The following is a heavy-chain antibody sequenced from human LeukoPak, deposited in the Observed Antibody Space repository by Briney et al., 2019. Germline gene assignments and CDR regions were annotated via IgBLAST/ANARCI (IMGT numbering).Heavy chain of an antibody. CDR1: GDSITSYF. J-gene: IGHJ4*02. V-gene: IGHV4-59*08. CDR2: MFYSGST. D-gene: IGHD4-17*01. CDR3: AGGDYFVNFDY. Sequence: SETLSLTCTVSGDSITSYFWNWIRQSPGKGLEWIGYMFYSGSTNYNPSLKSRVTISVDTSKSQFSLKLSSVTAADTAVYYCAGGDYFVNFDYWGQGTLVTVSS.